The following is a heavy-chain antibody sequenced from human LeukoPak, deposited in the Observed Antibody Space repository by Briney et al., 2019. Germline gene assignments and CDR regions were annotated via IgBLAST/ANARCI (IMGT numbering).Heavy chain of an antibody. CDR3: ARPGRGGIYFFDF. Sequence: ASVKVSCKASGYTFTSYGISWVRQAPGQGLEWMGWINTSTGNPMYAQGFTGRFVFSLDTSVSTAYLQISSLKAEDTAVYFCARPGRGGIYFFDFWGQGTLVTVSS. V-gene: IGHV7-4-1*02. CDR1: GYTFTSYG. J-gene: IGHJ4*02. D-gene: IGHD2-21*01. CDR2: INTSTGNP.